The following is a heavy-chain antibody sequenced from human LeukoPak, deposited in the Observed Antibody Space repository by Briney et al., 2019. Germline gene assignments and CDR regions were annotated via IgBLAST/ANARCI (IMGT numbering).Heavy chain of an antibody. CDR3: ARDLIGSRFDY. V-gene: IGHV6-1*01. Sequence: KPSQTLSLTCVISGDRVSSNSAAWHWIRQSPSRGLEWLGRTFYRSKWYNDYAGSVRSRITIYSDTSKNQFSLQLNSVTPEDTAVYYCARDLIGSRFDYWGQGTLVTVSS. CDR2: TFYRSKWYN. J-gene: IGHJ4*02. D-gene: IGHD1-26*01. CDR1: GDRVSSNSAA.